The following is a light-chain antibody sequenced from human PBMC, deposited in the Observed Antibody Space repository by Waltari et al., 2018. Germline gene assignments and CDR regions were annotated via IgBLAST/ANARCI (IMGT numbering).Light chain of an antibody. Sequence: QSALTQPASVSGSPGPSITISCPGTSSPVGGYTFVPWYQQHPGKAPKRMIYEVTNRPSGISNRISGSKSGNTASLTISGLQAEDEADYYCGSYTTTTTVVFGTGTKVTVL. CDR1: SSPVGGYTF. CDR2: EVT. V-gene: IGLV2-14*01. CDR3: GSYTTTTTVV. J-gene: IGLJ1*01.